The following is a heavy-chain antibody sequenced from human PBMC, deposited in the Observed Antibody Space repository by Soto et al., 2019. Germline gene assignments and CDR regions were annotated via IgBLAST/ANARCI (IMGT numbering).Heavy chain of an antibody. J-gene: IGHJ6*03. CDR3: ASQRDYGYYYDYMDV. D-gene: IGHD4-17*01. CDR2: IYYSGST. Sequence: QVQLQESGPGLVKPSETLSLTCTVSGGSISSYYWSWIRKPPGKGLEWIGSIYYSGSTNYNPSLTRRVTISVDTSKNQCSLKLSSVTAADTAVYYGASQRDYGYYYDYMDVWGKGTTVTVSS. V-gene: IGHV4-59*01. CDR1: GGSISSYY.